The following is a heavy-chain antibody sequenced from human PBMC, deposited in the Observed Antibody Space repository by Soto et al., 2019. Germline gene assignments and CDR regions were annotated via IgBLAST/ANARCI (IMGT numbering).Heavy chain of an antibody. CDR3: AKTGTDGSWFDP. V-gene: IGHV2-70*04. Sequence: SGPTLVNPTQTLRLTCTFSGFSPSSSGMRVSWIRQPPGKALEWLARIDWDDDKYYSTSLRTRLTISKDTSKNQVVLTMTNMDPVDTATYYCAKTGTDGSWFDPWGQGTLVTVS. CDR1: GFSPSSSGMR. D-gene: IGHD1-1*01. J-gene: IGHJ5*02. CDR2: IDWDDDK.